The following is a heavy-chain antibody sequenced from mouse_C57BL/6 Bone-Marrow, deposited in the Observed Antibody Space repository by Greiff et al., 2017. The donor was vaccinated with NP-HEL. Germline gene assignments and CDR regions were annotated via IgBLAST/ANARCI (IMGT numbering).Heavy chain of an antibody. Sequence: EVQLQESGPELVKPGASVKMSCKASGYTFTDYNMHWVKQSHGKSLEWIGYINPNNGGTSYNQKFKGKATLTVNKSSSTAYMELRSLTSEDSAVYYCARWEIYYGNSYYFDYWGQGTTLTVSS. CDR1: GYTFTDYN. D-gene: IGHD2-1*01. CDR2: INPNNGGT. V-gene: IGHV1-22*01. CDR3: ARWEIYYGNSYYFDY. J-gene: IGHJ2*01.